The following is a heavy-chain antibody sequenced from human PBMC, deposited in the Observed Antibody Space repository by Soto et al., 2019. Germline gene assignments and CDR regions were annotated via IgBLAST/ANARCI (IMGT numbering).Heavy chain of an antibody. CDR3: ARFKRVRVVSGGFDY. CDR2: ISAYNGNT. V-gene: IGHV1-18*01. CDR1: GYTFTSYG. Sequence: QVQLVQSGAEVKKPGASVKVSCKASGYTFTSYGISWVRQAPGQGLEWMGWISAYNGNTNYAQKLQGRVTMTTDTSTSPADMELRSLRSDDTAVYYCARFKRVRVVSGGFDYWGQGTLVTVS. D-gene: IGHD3-10*01. J-gene: IGHJ4*02.